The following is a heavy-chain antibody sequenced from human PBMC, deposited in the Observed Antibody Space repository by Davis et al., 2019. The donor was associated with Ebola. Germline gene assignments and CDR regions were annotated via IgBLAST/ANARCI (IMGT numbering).Heavy chain of an antibody. CDR2: IYYSGST. J-gene: IGHJ6*02. V-gene: IGHV4-59*08. CDR1: GGSISSYY. Sequence: MPSETLSLTCTVSGGSISSYYWSWIRQPPGKGLEWIGYIYYSGSTNYNPSLKSRVTISVDTSKNQFSLKLSSVTAADTAVYYCNSKGYYYYGMDVWGQGTTVTVSS. D-gene: IGHD4-11*01. CDR3: NSKGYYYYGMDV.